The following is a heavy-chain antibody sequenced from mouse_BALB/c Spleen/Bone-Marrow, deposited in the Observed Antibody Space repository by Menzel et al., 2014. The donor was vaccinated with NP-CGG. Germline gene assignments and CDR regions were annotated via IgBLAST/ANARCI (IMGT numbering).Heavy chain of an antibody. D-gene: IGHD2-2*01. CDR3: ARSLYGYDWYFDV. V-gene: IGHV1-14*01. CDR1: GYTFISYV. J-gene: IGHJ1*01. CDR2: INPYNDDT. Sequence: VQLKQSGPELVKPGASVKMSCKASGYTFISYVMHWVKQKPGLGLEWIGYINPYNDDTEYNEKSKGKATLTSDKSSSTAYMELSSLTSEDSAVFYCARSLYGYDWYFDVWGAGTTVTVSS.